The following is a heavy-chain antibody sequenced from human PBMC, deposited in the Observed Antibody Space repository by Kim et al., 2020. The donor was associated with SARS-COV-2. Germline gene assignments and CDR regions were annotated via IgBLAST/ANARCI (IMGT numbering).Heavy chain of an antibody. J-gene: IGHJ5*02. D-gene: IGHD3-16*01. V-gene: IGHV1-18*01. Sequence: YAQKLQCSVTMTTDTSTSTAYMGLRSLGSDDTAVYYCARDLGRNSYWFDPWGQGTLVTVSS. CDR3: ARDLGRNSYWFDP.